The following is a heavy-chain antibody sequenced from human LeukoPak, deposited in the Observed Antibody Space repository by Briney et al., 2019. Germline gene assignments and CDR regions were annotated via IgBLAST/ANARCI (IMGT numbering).Heavy chain of an antibody. CDR2: IYYSGSA. V-gene: IGHV4-59*08. Sequence: SETLSLTCTVSGDSISSNYWNWIRQPPGKGLEWIGSIYYSGSANYNPSLKSRVTISVDTSKNQFSLKQSSVTAADTAVYYCARAPGYQLLLRWFDPWGQGTLVTVSS. J-gene: IGHJ5*02. D-gene: IGHD2-2*01. CDR3: ARAPGYQLLLRWFDP. CDR1: GDSISSNY.